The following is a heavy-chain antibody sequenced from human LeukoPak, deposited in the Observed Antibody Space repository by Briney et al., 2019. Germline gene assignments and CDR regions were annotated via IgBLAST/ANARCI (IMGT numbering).Heavy chain of an antibody. J-gene: IGHJ6*02. D-gene: IGHD6-13*01. Sequence: SVKVSCKASGGTFSSYAISWVRQAPGQGLEWMGRIIPILGIANYAQKFQGRVTITAGKSTSTAYMELSSLRSEDTAVYYCARDEGELGYYYYGMDVWGQGTTVTVSS. CDR3: ARDEGELGYYYYGMDV. CDR2: IIPILGIA. V-gene: IGHV1-69*04. CDR1: GGTFSSYA.